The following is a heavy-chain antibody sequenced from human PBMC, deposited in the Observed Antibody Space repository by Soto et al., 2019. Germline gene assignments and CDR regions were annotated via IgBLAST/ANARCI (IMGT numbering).Heavy chain of an antibody. CDR3: ARHTRLRRGAFDI. Sequence: SETLSLTCTVSGGSISSSSYYWGWIRQPPGKGLEWIGSIYYSGGTYYNPSLKSRVTMSVDTSKNQFSLKLSSVTAADTAVYYCARHTRLRRGAFDIWGQGTMVTVSS. V-gene: IGHV4-39*01. CDR2: IYYSGGT. CDR1: GGSISSSSYY. D-gene: IGHD4-17*01. J-gene: IGHJ3*02.